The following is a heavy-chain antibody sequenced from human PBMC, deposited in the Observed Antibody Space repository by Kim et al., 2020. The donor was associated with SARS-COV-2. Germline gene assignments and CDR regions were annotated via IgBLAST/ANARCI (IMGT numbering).Heavy chain of an antibody. CDR2: ISYDGSNK. CDR3: ARWEGSYGIDV. V-gene: IGHV3-30*04. CDR1: GFTFSSYA. Sequence: GGSLRLSCAASGFTFSSYAMHWVRQAPGKGLEWVAVISYDGSNKYYADSVKGRFTISRDNSKNTLYLQMNSLRAEDTAVYYCARWEGSYGIDVWGQGTTVTVSS. D-gene: IGHD1-26*01. J-gene: IGHJ6*02.